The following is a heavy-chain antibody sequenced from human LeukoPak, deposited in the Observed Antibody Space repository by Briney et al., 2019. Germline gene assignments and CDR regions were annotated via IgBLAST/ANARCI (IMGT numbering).Heavy chain of an antibody. J-gene: IGHJ4*02. V-gene: IGHV4-39*01. D-gene: IGHD3-22*01. Sequence: SETLSLTCTVSGGSISSSSYYWGWIRQPPGKGLEWIGSIYYSGSTYYNLSLKSRVTISVDTSKNQFPLKLSSVTAADTAVYYCARHIPPTYYYDSSGYWGFDHWGQGTLVTVSS. CDR3: ARHIPPTYYYDSSGYWGFDH. CDR2: IYYSGST. CDR1: GGSISSSSYY.